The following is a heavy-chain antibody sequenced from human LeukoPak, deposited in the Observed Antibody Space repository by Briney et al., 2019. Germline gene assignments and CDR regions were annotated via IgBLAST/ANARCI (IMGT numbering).Heavy chain of an antibody. J-gene: IGHJ6*03. D-gene: IGHD5-18*01. CDR1: GFTLITYS. CDR3: ARVVSGYSYGLWDYYYYMDV. V-gene: IGHV3-7*01. CDR2: IKQDGSEK. Sequence: GGSLRLSCAASGFTLITYSMNWVRQAPGKGLEWVANIKQDGSEKYYVDSVKGRFTISRDNAKNSLYLQMNSLRAEDTAVYYCARVVSGYSYGLWDYYYYMDVWGKGTTVTVSS.